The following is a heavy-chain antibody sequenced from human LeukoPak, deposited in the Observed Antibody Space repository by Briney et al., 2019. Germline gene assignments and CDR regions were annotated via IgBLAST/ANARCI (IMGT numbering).Heavy chain of an antibody. V-gene: IGHV3-48*03. CDR3: ARAPDYGDHVFDY. CDR2: ISTSAHTI. Sequence: GGSLRLSCAASGFTFSSYEMNWVRQAPGKGLEWVSYISTSAHTICYADSVQGRFTISRDNAKNSVYLQMNSLRAEDTAVYYCARAPDYGDHVFDYWGQGTPVTVSS. J-gene: IGHJ4*02. CDR1: GFTFSSYE. D-gene: IGHD4-17*01.